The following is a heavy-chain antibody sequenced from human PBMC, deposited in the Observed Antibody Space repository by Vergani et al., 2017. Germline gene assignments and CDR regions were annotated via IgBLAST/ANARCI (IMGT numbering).Heavy chain of an antibody. CDR2: IYYSGST. V-gene: IGHV4-31*03. D-gene: IGHD6-13*01. CDR3: ARGRVAAASYEY. CDR1: GGSISSGGYY. Sequence: QVQLQESGPGLVKPSQTLSLTCTVSGGSISSGGYYWSWIRQHPGKGLEWIGYIYYSGSTYYNPSLKSRVTISVDTSKNQFSLKLSSVTAADTAVYFCARGRVAAASYEYWGQGTLVTVSS. J-gene: IGHJ4*02.